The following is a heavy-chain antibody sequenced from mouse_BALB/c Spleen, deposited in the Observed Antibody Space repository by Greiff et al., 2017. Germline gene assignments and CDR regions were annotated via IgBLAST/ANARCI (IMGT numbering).Heavy chain of an antibody. CDR2: ISSGSSTI. Sequence: EVKLMESGGGLVQPGGSRKLSCAASGFTFSSFGMHWVRQAPEKGLEWVAYISSGSSTIYYADTVKGRFTISRDNPKNTLFLQMTSLRSEDTAMYYCARSNYYGSRGAMDYWGQGTSVTVSS. J-gene: IGHJ4*01. CDR3: ARSNYYGSRGAMDY. V-gene: IGHV5-17*02. CDR1: GFTFSSFG. D-gene: IGHD1-1*01.